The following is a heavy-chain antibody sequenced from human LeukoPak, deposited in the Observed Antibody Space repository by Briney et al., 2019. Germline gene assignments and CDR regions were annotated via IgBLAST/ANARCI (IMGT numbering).Heavy chain of an antibody. CDR3: ASSPRGYDILTGETEI. CDR2: INAGNGNT. CDR1: GYTFTSYA. V-gene: IGHV1-3*01. D-gene: IGHD3-9*01. J-gene: IGHJ4*02. Sequence: ASVKVSCKASGYTFTSYAMHWVRQAPGQTLEWMGWINAGNGNTKYSQKFQGRVTITRDTSASTAYMELSSLRSEDTAVYYCASSPRGYDILTGETEIWGQGTLVTVSS.